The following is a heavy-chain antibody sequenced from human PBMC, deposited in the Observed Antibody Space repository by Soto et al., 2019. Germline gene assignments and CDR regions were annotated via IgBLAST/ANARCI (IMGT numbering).Heavy chain of an antibody. CDR1: GCSISSYY. D-gene: IGHD7-27*01. J-gene: IGHJ4*02. CDR3: ARSSGDFDY. CDR2: IYYSGST. V-gene: IGHV4-59*08. Sequence: TSETLFLPRTFSGCSISSYYLRWIRQPPGKGLEWIGYIYYSGSTNYNPSLKSRVTISVDTSKNQFSLKLSSVTAADTAVYYCARSSGDFDYRGQGTLVTLSS.